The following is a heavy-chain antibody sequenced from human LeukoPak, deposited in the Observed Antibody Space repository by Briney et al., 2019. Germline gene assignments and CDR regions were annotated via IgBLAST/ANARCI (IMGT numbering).Heavy chain of an antibody. CDR3: ARRPTIAARKGIDY. J-gene: IGHJ4*02. D-gene: IGHD6-6*01. V-gene: IGHV4-30-2*01. CDR1: GGSISSGGYY. Sequence: SETLSLTCTVSGGSISSGGYYWSWIRQPPGKGLEWIGYINHSGSTNYNPSLKSRVTISVDTSKNQFSLKLSSVTAADTAVYYCARRPTIAARKGIDYWGQGTLVTVSS. CDR2: INHSGST.